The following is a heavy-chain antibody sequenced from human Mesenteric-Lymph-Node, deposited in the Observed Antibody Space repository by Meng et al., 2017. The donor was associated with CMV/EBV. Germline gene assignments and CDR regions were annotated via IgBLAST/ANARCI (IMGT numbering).Heavy chain of an antibody. D-gene: IGHD3-10*01. CDR1: GYTFTSYA. CDR2: INTNTGNP. CDR3: ARVRGVKRYWYFDL. V-gene: IGHV7-4-1*02. J-gene: IGHJ2*01. Sequence: SGYTFTSYAMNWVRQAPGQGLEWMGWINTNTGNPTYAQGFTGRFVFSLDTSVSTAYLQISSLKAEDTAVYYCARVRGVKRYWYFDLWGRGTLVTVSS.